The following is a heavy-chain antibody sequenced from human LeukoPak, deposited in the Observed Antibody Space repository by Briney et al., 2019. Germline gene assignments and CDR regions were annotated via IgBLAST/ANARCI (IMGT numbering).Heavy chain of an antibody. D-gene: IGHD3-3*01. CDR3: AKVTIFGVVPSFFDY. CDR1: GFTFSSYW. CDR2: IKQDGSEK. V-gene: IGHV3-7*03. Sequence: GGSLRLSCAASGFTFSSYWMSWVRQAPGKGLEWVANIKQDGSEKYYVDSVKGRFTISRDNAKNTLYLQMNSLRAEDTAVYYCAKVTIFGVVPSFFDYWGQGTLVTVSS. J-gene: IGHJ4*02.